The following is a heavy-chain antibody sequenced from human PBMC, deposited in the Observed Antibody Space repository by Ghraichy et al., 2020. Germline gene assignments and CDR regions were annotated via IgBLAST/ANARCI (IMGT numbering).Heavy chain of an antibody. V-gene: IGHV3-7*01. CDR1: GFTFSSYW. CDR3: ARAGMYSYGPFDY. Sequence: GGSLRLSCAASGFTFSSYWMSWVRQAPGKGLEWVANIKQDGSEKYYVDSVKGRFTISRDNAKNSLYLQMNSLRAEDTAVYYCARAGMYSYGPFDYWGQGTLVTVSS. J-gene: IGHJ4*02. D-gene: IGHD5-18*01. CDR2: IKQDGSEK.